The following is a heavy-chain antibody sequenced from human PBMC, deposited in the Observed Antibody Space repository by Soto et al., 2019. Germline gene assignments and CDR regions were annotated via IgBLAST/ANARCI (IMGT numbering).Heavy chain of an antibody. D-gene: IGHD6-25*01. Sequence: ASVKVSCKASGYSFTNYGFFWVRQVQGQGLEWMGYISPSSGYTTYAPNLQERVIMTTDSSTTTVYMELRSLTSDDTAVYYCAREMWTRSGPQNFFDYWGQGALVTVSS. CDR1: GYSFTNYG. J-gene: IGHJ4*02. CDR2: ISPSSGYT. CDR3: AREMWTRSGPQNFFDY. V-gene: IGHV1-18*01.